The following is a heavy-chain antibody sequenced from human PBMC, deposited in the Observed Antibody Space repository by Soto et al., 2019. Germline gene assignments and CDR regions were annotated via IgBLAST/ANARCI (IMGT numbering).Heavy chain of an antibody. CDR3: AKDSLPGIAAAGTVY. J-gene: IGHJ4*02. V-gene: IGHV1-3*01. D-gene: IGHD6-13*01. CDR1: GYTFTRYT. Sequence: ASVKVSCKASGYTFTRYTMNWVRQAPGQRLEWMGWINPNNGNTKSSQKFQDRVIITRDTSASTAYMDLNSLRAEDTAIYYCAKDSLPGIAAAGTVYWGQGTLVTVSS. CDR2: INPNNGNT.